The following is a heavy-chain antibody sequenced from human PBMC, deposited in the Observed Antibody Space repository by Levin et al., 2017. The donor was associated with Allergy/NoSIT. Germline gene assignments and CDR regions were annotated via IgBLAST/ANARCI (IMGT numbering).Heavy chain of an antibody. J-gene: IGHJ4*02. CDR3: ARHEIVVVVAAHFDY. CDR2: IYYSGST. D-gene: IGHD2-15*01. V-gene: IGHV4-39*01. Sequence: SETLSLTCTVSGGSISSSSYYWGWIRQPPGKGLEWIGSIYYSGSTYYNPSLKSRVTISVDTSKNQFSLKLSSVTAADTAVYYCARHEIVVVVAAHFDYWGQGTLVTVSS. CDR1: GGSISSSSYY.